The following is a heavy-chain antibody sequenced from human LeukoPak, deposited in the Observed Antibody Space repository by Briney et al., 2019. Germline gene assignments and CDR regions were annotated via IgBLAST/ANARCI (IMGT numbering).Heavy chain of an antibody. CDR3: ASTNYYDSSGYFLGY. J-gene: IGHJ4*02. CDR2: INPSSGGT. Sequence: ASVKVSFKASGYSFTGYYVHWVRKAPGQGLEWMGWINPSSGGTNYAQNLQGRVTMTRDTSISTAYMELRSLRSDDAAVYYCASTNYYDSSGYFLGYWGQGTLVTVSS. D-gene: IGHD3-22*01. CDR1: GYSFTGYY. V-gene: IGHV1-2*02.